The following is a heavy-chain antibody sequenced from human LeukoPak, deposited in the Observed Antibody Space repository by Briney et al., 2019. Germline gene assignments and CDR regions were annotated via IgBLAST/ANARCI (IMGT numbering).Heavy chain of an antibody. D-gene: IGHD5-24*01. CDR1: GGSISSYY. CDR3: ARRQRLAILYYYYYMDV. V-gene: IGHV4-34*01. J-gene: IGHJ6*03. CDR2: INHSGST. Sequence: SETLSLTCTVSGGSISSYYWSWIRQPPGKGLEWIGEINHSGSTNYNPSLKSRVTISVDTSKNQFSLKLSSVTAADTAVYYCARRQRLAILYYYYYMDVWGKGTTVTISS.